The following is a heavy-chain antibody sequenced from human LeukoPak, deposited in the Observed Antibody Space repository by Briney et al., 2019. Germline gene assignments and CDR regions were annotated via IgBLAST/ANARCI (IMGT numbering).Heavy chain of an antibody. CDR2: IYYSGST. V-gene: IGHV4-59*01. CDR3: AGSKFLEWLLPDPGAFDI. J-gene: IGHJ3*02. CDR1: GDSTTSYY. D-gene: IGHD3-3*01. Sequence: SETLSLTCSVSGDSTTSYYWGWIRQPPGKGLEWIGYIYYSGSTNYNPSLKSRVTISVDTSKNQFSLKLSSVTAADTAVYYCAGSKFLEWLLPDPGAFDIWGQGTMVTVSS.